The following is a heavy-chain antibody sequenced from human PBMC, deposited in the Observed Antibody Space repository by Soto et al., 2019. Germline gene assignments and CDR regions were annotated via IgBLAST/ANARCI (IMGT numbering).Heavy chain of an antibody. D-gene: IGHD3-22*01. CDR2: ISSSSSYI. Sequence: GGSLRLSCAASGFTVSSNYMSWVRQAPGKGLEWVSSISSSSSYIYYGDSVKGRFTISRDNAKNSLYLQMNSLRAEDTATYYCARVHYYDSSGFYLWGQGTLVTVSS. V-gene: IGHV3-21*01. J-gene: IGHJ4*02. CDR1: GFTVSSNY. CDR3: ARVHYYDSSGFYL.